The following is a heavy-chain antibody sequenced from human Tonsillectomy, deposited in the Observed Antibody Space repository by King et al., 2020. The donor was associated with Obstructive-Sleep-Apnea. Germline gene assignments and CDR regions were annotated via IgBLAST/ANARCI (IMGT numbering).Heavy chain of an antibody. V-gene: IGHV3-11*01. CDR2: ISNIRNTI. Sequence: VQLVESGGGLVKPGGSLRLSCAASGFTFSDYYMSWIRQAPGKGLEWVSYISNIRNTIYYTDSVNGRFTISRDNAKNSLYLQMNSLRVEDTAVYFCARGRQLDWFDPWGQGTLVTVSS. D-gene: IGHD6-13*01. CDR1: GFTFSDYY. CDR3: ARGRQLDWFDP. J-gene: IGHJ5*02.